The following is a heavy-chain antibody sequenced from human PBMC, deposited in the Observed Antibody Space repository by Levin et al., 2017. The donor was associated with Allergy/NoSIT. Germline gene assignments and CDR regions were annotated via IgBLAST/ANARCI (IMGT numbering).Heavy chain of an antibody. V-gene: IGHV4-59*01. CDR3: ARGSLLRGSGSYYYYYYMDV. J-gene: IGHJ6*03. CDR1: GGSISSSY. CDR2: IYYSGST. D-gene: IGHD3-10*01. Sequence: SQTLSLTCTVSGGSISSSYWSWLRQPPGKGLEWIGYIYYSGSTNYNPSLKSRVTISVDTSKNQFSLKLSSVTAADTAVYYCARGSLLRGSGSYYYYYYMDVWGKGTTVTVSS.